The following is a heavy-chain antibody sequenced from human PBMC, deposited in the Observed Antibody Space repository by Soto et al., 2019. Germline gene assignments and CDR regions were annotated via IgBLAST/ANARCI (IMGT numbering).Heavy chain of an antibody. Sequence: GSLRLSCAASGFTFSSYSMNWVRQAPGKGLEWVSYISSSSSTIYYADSVKGRFTISRDNAKNSLYLQMNSLRDEDTAVYYCARETVVVTAAIGAFDIWGQGTMVTVSS. V-gene: IGHV3-48*02. D-gene: IGHD2-2*01. CDR3: ARETVVVTAAIGAFDI. CDR1: GFTFSSYS. J-gene: IGHJ3*02. CDR2: ISSSSSTI.